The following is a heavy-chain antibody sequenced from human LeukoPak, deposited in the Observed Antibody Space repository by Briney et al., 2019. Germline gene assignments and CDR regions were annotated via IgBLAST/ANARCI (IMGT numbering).Heavy chain of an antibody. D-gene: IGHD3-22*01. CDR2: FDPEAGET. CDR3: ATLDYYDSGGYYSDY. CDR1: GYSLTEYS. Sequence: ASVKVSCKVSGYSLTEYSMHWVRQAPGKGLEWMGGFDPEAGETFYAQKFQGRVTMTEDTSTDTAYMELSSLRSEDTAVYYCATLDYYDSGGYYSDYWGQGTLVTVSS. J-gene: IGHJ4*02. V-gene: IGHV1-24*01.